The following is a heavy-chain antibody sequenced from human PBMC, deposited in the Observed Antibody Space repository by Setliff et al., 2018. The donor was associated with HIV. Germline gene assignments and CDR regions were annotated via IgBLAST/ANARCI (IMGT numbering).Heavy chain of an antibody. Sequence: SVKVSCKASGGTFKNFAINWVRQAPGQGLEWMGGIIPISGTAVYAQNFRGRVTVATDDSTNTAYMEISSLKSNDTAVYFCARVGGVELWSQAYFDYWGQGTLVTVSS. D-gene: IGHD1-1*01. CDR3: ARVGGVELWSQAYFDY. CDR1: GGTFKNFA. CDR2: IIPISGTA. V-gene: IGHV1-69*05. J-gene: IGHJ4*02.